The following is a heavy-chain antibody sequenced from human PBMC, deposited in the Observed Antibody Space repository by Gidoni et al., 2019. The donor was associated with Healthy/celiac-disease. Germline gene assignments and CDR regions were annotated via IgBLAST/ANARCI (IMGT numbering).Heavy chain of an antibody. V-gene: IGHV3-48*02. Sequence: EVQLVESGGGLVQPGGSLRLSCAASGFTFSSYTMNWVRQAPGEGGEWVSYISSSSSTIYYADSVKGRFTISRDNAKNSLYLQMNSLRDEDTAVYYCARGGYDSSGYYPEYYFDYWGQGTLVTVSS. D-gene: IGHD3-22*01. CDR3: ARGGYDSSGYYPEYYFDY. J-gene: IGHJ4*02. CDR1: GFTFSSYT. CDR2: ISSSSSTI.